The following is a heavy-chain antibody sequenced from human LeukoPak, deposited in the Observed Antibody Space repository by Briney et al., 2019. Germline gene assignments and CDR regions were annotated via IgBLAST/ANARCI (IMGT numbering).Heavy chain of an antibody. Sequence: PGGSLRLSCAASGFTFDDYAMHWVRQAPGKGLEWVSGISWNSGSIGYADSVKGRFTISRDNAKNSLYLQMNSLRAEDTALYYCAKDHVSGYYGSGPMDVWDQGTTVTVSS. D-gene: IGHD3-10*01. CDR2: ISWNSGSI. V-gene: IGHV3-9*01. CDR3: AKDHVSGYYGSGPMDV. J-gene: IGHJ6*02. CDR1: GFTFDDYA.